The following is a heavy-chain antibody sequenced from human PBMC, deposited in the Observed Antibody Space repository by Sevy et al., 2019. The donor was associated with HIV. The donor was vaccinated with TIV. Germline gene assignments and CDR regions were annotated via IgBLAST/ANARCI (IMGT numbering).Heavy chain of an antibody. CDR2: IYYSGST. CDR3: ARDPPGDAFDI. CDR1: GGSISSYY. Sequence: SETLSLTCTVSGGSISSYYWSWIRQPPGKGLEGIGYIYYSGSTNYNPSLKSRVTISVDTSKNQFSLKLSSVTAADTAVYYCARDPPGDAFDIWGQGTMVTVS. V-gene: IGHV4-59*01. J-gene: IGHJ3*02.